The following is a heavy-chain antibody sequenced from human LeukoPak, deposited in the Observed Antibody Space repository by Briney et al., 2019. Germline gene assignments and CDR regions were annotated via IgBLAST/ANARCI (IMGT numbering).Heavy chain of an antibody. CDR2: INPIFGIA. J-gene: IGHJ6*02. CDR1: GGTFSSYA. CDR3: ARDEDSYYDFWSGSYGMDV. Sequence: SVKVSCKASGGTFSSYAISWVRQAPGQGLEWMGRINPIFGIANYAQKFQGRVTITADKSTSTAYMELSSLRSEDTAVYYCARDEDSYYDFWSGSYGMDVWGQGTTVTVSS. D-gene: IGHD3-3*01. V-gene: IGHV1-69*04.